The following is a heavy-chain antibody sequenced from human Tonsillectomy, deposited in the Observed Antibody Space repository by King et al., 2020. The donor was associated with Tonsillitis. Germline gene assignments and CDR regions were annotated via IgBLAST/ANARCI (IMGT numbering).Heavy chain of an antibody. D-gene: IGHD6-13*01. J-gene: IGHJ6*02. Sequence: VQLQESGPGLVKPSETLSLTCTVSGGSISSYYWSWIRQPPGKGLEWNGHIYYSGKTNYNPSLQSRVTISVDTSKNQFSLKLSSVTAADTAVYYCASQRDSSSFMDVWGQGTTVTVSS. CDR2: IYYSGKT. CDR1: GGSISSYY. V-gene: IGHV4-59*01. CDR3: ASQRDSSSFMDV.